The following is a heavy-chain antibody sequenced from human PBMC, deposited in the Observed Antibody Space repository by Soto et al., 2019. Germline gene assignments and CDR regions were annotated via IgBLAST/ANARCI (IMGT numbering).Heavy chain of an antibody. V-gene: IGHV1-3*01. J-gene: IGHJ5*02. CDR2: INADNGNT. D-gene: IGHD2-15*01. CDR3: AGGFSGGASDWFDP. CDR1: GYTFTSYA. Sequence: QVQLVQSGAEVKKPGASVKVSCKASGYTFTSYAMHWVRQAPGQRLEWMGWINADNGNTKYSQKFQGRVTITRDTSASTGYMELSSLRSEYTAVDYCAGGFSGGASDWFDPWGQGTLVTVSS.